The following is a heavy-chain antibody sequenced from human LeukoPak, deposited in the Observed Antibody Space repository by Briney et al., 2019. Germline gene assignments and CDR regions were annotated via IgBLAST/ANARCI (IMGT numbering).Heavy chain of an antibody. CDR1: GFTFSSYS. CDR3: ARGVRYFDIFDY. Sequence: GGSPRLSCAAPGFTFSSYSMNWVRQAPGKGLEWVSSISSSSNYIYYADSVKGRFTISRDNAKNSLYLQMNSLRAEDTAVYYCARGVRYFDIFDYWGQGTLVTVSS. J-gene: IGHJ4*02. D-gene: IGHD3-9*01. V-gene: IGHV3-21*01. CDR2: ISSSSNYI.